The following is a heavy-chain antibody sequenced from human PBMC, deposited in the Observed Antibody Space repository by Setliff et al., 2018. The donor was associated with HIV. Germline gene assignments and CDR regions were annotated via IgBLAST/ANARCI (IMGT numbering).Heavy chain of an antibody. CDR3: AADPQTGTTSYDAFDI. Sequence: SVKVSCKASGGTFSSHAINWVRQAPGQGLEWMGGIIPIVDKTNYAQKFQERVTITRDMSTSRAYMELSGLRTEDTAVYYCAADPQTGTTSYDAFDIWGQGTVVTVSS. D-gene: IGHD1-7*01. CDR2: IIPIVDKT. J-gene: IGHJ3*02. CDR1: GGTFSSHA. V-gene: IGHV1-69*10.